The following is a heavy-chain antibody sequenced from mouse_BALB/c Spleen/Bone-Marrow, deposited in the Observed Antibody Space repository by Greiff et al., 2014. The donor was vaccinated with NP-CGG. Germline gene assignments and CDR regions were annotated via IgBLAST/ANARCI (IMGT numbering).Heavy chain of an antibody. Sequence: EVKLEESGGGLVQPKGSLKLSCAAPGFTFNTYAMNWVRQAPGKGLEWVARIRSKSNNYATYYADSVKDRFTISRDDSQSMLYLQMSNLKTEDTAKYYCVRGDGDYWGQGTTLTVSS. V-gene: IGHV10-1*02. J-gene: IGHJ2*01. CDR1: GFTFNTYA. CDR3: VRGDGDY. CDR2: IRSKSNNYAT. D-gene: IGHD3-3*01.